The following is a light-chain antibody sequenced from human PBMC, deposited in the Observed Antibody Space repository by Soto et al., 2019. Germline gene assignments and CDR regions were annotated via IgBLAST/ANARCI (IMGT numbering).Light chain of an antibody. CDR2: AAS. CDR1: QTTNIY. Sequence: DNQLTQSPSSLSASLGDRVTITCRASQTTNIYLNWYQQKPGKAPRLLIYAASNLQSGVPSRFSGSGSGTDFSLTITSLQPEDFATYYCQQSYAAPPTFGQGTKVESK. J-gene: IGKJ1*01. V-gene: IGKV1-39*01. CDR3: QQSYAAPPT.